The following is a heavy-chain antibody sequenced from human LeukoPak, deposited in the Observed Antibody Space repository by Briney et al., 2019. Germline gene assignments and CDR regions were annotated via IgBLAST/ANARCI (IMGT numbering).Heavy chain of an antibody. Sequence: SETLSLTCAVYGGSFSGYYWSWIRQPPGKGLEWIGEINHSGSTNYNPSLKSRVTISVDTPKNQFSLKLSSVTAADTAVYYCARGSYDFWSGYHDAFDIWGQGTMVTVSS. CDR2: INHSGST. D-gene: IGHD3-3*01. CDR3: ARGSYDFWSGYHDAFDI. J-gene: IGHJ3*02. CDR1: GGSFSGYY. V-gene: IGHV4-34*01.